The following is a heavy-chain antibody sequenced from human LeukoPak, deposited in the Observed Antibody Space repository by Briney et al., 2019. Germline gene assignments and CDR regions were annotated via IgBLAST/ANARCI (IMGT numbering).Heavy chain of an antibody. CDR2: ISGSGGST. Sequence: PGGSLRLSCAASGFTFSTYAMSWVRLAPGKGLEWVSGISGSGGSTYYADSVKGRFTSSRDNSNNTLYVQMNSLRVEDTAVYYCAKGTVITMDPNFDYWGQGTLVTVSS. CDR3: AKGTVITMDPNFDY. D-gene: IGHD3-10*01. CDR1: GFTFSTYA. J-gene: IGHJ4*02. V-gene: IGHV3-23*01.